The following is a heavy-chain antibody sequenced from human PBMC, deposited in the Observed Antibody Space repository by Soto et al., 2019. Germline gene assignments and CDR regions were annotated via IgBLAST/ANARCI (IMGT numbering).Heavy chain of an antibody. CDR1: ADSFSKYY. CDR2: IYFNGNT. V-gene: IGHV4-59*01. J-gene: IGHJ4*02. Sequence: SETLSLTCSVSADSFSKYYWTWIRQPPGEGLEWIGYIYFNGNTNYNPSLKGRVTISIDASKKQFSLNLSSVTAADTAVYYCASVTFGGVVLAHWGQGTLVTVSS. CDR3: ASVTFGGVVLAH. D-gene: IGHD3-16*01.